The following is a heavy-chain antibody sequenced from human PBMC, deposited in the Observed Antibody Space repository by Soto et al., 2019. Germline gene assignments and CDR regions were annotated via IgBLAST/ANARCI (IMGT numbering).Heavy chain of an antibody. J-gene: IGHJ4*02. CDR1: GGSIISGDYY. CDR3: ARVEAAAGSSEYYFDY. V-gene: IGHV4-30-4*01. D-gene: IGHD6-13*01. CDR2: IYYSGST. Sequence: SETLSLTCTVSGGSIISGDYYWSLIRQPPGKGLEWIGYIYYSGSTYYNPSLKSRVTISVDTSKNQFSLKLSSVTAADTAVYYCARVEAAAGSSEYYFDYWGQGTLVTVSS.